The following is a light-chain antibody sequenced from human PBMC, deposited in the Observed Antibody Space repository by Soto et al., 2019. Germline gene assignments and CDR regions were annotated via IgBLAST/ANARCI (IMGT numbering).Light chain of an antibody. Sequence: DIQMTQSPSSVSASVGDRVNITCRASQRIGNFLAWYQQTPGKAPKLLIHSASSLYRGVPSRFSGGTTGTDFTLTISSPQPEDFATYFCQHTTSFPRTFGPGTKVDIK. J-gene: IGKJ3*01. V-gene: IGKV1-12*01. CDR1: QRIGNF. CDR2: SAS. CDR3: QHTTSFPRT.